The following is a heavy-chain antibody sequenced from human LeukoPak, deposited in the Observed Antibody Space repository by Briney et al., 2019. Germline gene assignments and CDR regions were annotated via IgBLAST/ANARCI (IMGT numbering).Heavy chain of an antibody. CDR1: GYSFSSYW. J-gene: IGHJ4*02. V-gene: IGHV5-10-1*01. Sequence: GESLQISCKTSGYSFSSYWISWVRQMPGKGLEYMGRIDPYDSNSNYSPSFQGHVTISAHKSINTAYLQLSRLQASDPAIYYWARSGGGQNSDSSDSWGQGTLVTVSS. CDR2: IDPYDSNS. D-gene: IGHD6-13*01. CDR3: ARSGGGQNSDSSDS.